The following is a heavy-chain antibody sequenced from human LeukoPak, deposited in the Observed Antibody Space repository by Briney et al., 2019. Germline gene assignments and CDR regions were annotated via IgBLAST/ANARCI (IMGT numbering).Heavy chain of an antibody. D-gene: IGHD5-12*01. CDR3: ARVRDSGYDLSPDY. CDR2: IYYSGST. J-gene: IGHJ4*02. CDR1: GGSISSYY. Sequence: SETLSLTCTVSGGSISSYYWSWIRQPPGKGLEWIGYIYYSGSTNYNPSLKSRVTISVDTSKNQFSLKLSSVTAADTAVYYCARVRDSGYDLSPDYWGQGTLVTVSS. V-gene: IGHV4-59*01.